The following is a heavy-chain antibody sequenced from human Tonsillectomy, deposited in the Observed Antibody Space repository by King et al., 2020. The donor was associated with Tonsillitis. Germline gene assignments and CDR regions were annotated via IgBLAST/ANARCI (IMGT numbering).Heavy chain of an antibody. Sequence: QLQESGPGLVKPSETLSLTCTVSVCTILSTDYYWGWIRQPPGKGLEWIGSIYFSRLTNYTPSLRSRVTISVDTSKNQVSLHLKSVTAAETAVYYCARQDGSPTFDHWGQGTLVTVSS. CDR3: ARQDGSPTFDH. CDR1: VCTILSTDYY. V-gene: IGHV4-39*01. J-gene: IGHJ4*02. CDR2: IYFSRLT. D-gene: IGHD3-10*01.